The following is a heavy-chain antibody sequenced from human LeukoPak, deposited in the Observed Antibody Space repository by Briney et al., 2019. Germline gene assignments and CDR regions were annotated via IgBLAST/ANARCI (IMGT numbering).Heavy chain of an antibody. CDR2: IYYSGST. J-gene: IGHJ4*02. D-gene: IGHD1-1*01. Sequence: SETLSLTCTVSGGSISSYYWSWIRQPPGKGLEWIGYIYYSGSTNYNPSLKSRVTISVDTSKNQFSLKLSSVTAADTAVYYCARGEKVQWPQTDIPFDYWGQGTLVTVSS. CDR1: GGSISSYY. CDR3: ARGEKVQWPQTDIPFDY. V-gene: IGHV4-59*01.